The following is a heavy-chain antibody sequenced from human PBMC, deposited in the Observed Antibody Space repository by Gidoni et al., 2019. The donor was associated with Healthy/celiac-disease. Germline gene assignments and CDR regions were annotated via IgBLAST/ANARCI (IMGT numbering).Heavy chain of an antibody. J-gene: IGHJ3*02. CDR1: GGSISSGSYY. D-gene: IGHD4-17*01. CDR2: IYTSGST. CDR3: ASVDYGGISAFDI. V-gene: IGHV4-61*02. Sequence: QVQLQESGPGLVKPSQTLSLTCTVSGGSISSGSYYWSWIRQPAGKGLEWIGRIYTSGSTNYNPSLKSRVTMSVDTSKNQFSLKLSSVTAADTAVYYCASVDYGGISAFDIWGQGTMVTVSS.